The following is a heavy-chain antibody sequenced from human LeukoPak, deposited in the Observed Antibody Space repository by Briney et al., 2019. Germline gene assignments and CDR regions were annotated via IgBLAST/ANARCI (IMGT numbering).Heavy chain of an antibody. CDR1: GYTFTGYY. D-gene: IGHD6-6*01. CDR2: INPSGGST. V-gene: IGHV1-46*01. CDR3: ARDRYSISSLYDF. Sequence: ASVKVSCKASGYTFTGYYIHWVRQAPGQGLEWMGIINPSGGSTTYAQKFQGRVTITRDTPTSTVYMVLSSLRSEDTAVYYCARDRYSISSLYDFWGQGTLVTVSS. J-gene: IGHJ4*02.